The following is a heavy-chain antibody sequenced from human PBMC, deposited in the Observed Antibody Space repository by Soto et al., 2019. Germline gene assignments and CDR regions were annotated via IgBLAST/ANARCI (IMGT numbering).Heavy chain of an antibody. Sequence: SETQSLTCTVFYGTISSSSDYWGWIRQPPGKGLECIGYIYHSGSTYYSPSLKSRVTISVDRSKNQFSLKLSSVTAADTAVYYCARRPPLGYWGQGTLVTVSS. J-gene: IGHJ4*02. V-gene: IGHV4-39*07. CDR2: IYHSGST. CDR1: YGTISSSSDY. CDR3: ARRPPLGY.